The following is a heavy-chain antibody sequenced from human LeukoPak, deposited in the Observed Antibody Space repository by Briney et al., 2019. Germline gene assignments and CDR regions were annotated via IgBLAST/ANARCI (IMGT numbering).Heavy chain of an antibody. V-gene: IGHV4-30-4*07. J-gene: IGHJ4*02. CDR3: AGEDGLRYCSGGSCFFDY. CDR2: FYYSGST. Sequence: SETLSLTCAVSGGSISRGGYSWSWIRQPPGKGLEWIGYFYYSGSTYYNPSLKSRVTISLDTSKNQLSLKLSSVTAADTAVYYCAGEDGLRYCSGGSCFFDYWGQGTLVTVSS. D-gene: IGHD2-15*01. CDR1: GGSISRGGYS.